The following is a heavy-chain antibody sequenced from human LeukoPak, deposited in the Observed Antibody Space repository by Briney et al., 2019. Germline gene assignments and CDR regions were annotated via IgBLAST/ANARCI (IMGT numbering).Heavy chain of an antibody. V-gene: IGHV1-2*06. CDR1: GYTFTGYY. D-gene: IGHD3-22*01. J-gene: IGHJ3*02. CDR2: INPNSGGT. CDR3: AREMIVVAAHAFDI. Sequence: ASVKVSCKASGYTFTGYYMHWVRQAPGQGLEWMGRINPNSGGTNYAQKFQGRVTMTRDTSISTAYMELSRLRSDDTAVYYCAREMIVVAAHAFDIWGQGTMVTVSS.